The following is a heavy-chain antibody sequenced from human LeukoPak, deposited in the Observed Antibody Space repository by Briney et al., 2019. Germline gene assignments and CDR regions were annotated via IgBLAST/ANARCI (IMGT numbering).Heavy chain of an antibody. CDR1: GGSFSGYY. J-gene: IGHJ2*01. CDR2: INHSGST. Sequence: SETLSLTRAVYGGSFSGYYWSWIRQPPGKGLEWIGEINHSGSTNYNPSLKSRVTISVDTSKNQFSLKLSSVTAADTAVYYCARALGIVVVPAAILYWYFDLWGRGTLVTVSS. CDR3: ARALGIVVVPAAILYWYFDL. D-gene: IGHD2-2*03. V-gene: IGHV4-34*01.